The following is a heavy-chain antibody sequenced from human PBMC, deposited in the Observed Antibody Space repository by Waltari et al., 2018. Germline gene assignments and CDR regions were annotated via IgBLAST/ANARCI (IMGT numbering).Heavy chain of an antibody. CDR1: GGSVSSYY. Sequence: VQLQESGPGLVKHSATVSLPCTVSGGSVSSYYWSWLRQHPGKGLGWVGYSYYRGSTNYNPSLKRRVTISVDTAKNQFSLKLSSVTAADTAVYYCARSWGTPQNWFDPWGQGTLVTVSS. CDR2: SYYRGST. J-gene: IGHJ5*02. D-gene: IGHD7-27*01. V-gene: IGHV4-59*02. CDR3: ARSWGTPQNWFDP.